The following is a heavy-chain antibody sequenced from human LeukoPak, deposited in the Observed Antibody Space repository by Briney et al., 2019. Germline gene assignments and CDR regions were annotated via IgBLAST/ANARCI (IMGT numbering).Heavy chain of an antibody. D-gene: IGHD6-13*01. Sequence: SETLSLTCTVSGGSISSYSWSWIRQPPGKGLEWIGYIYSSGRTNHNPSLKSRVTISVSTSRNQFSLKLSSVTAADTAVYYCARHEYSSSWYLDYWGQGTLVTVSS. CDR1: GGSISSYS. CDR3: ARHEYSSSWYLDY. V-gene: IGHV4-59*08. CDR2: IYSSGRT. J-gene: IGHJ4*02.